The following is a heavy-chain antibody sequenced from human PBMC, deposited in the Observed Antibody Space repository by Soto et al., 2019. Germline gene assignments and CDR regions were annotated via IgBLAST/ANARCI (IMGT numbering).Heavy chain of an antibody. D-gene: IGHD3-3*01. V-gene: IGHV3-30-3*01. J-gene: IGHJ6*02. CDR2: ISYDGSNK. CDR3: ARAYAQGFRFLEWLLFAGYGMGV. Sequence: QVQLVESGGGVVQPGRSLRLSCAASGFTFSSYAMHWVRQAPGKGLEWVAVISYDGSNKYYADSVKGRFTISRDNSKKPLYLQMNSLRSEDTAVYYCARAYAQGFRFLEWLLFAGYGMGVWGQGTTVTVSS. CDR1: GFTFSSYA.